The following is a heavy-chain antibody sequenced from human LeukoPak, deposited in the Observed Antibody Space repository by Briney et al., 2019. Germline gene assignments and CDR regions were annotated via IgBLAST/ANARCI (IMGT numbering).Heavy chain of an antibody. V-gene: IGHV1-2*02. J-gene: IGHJ4*02. CDR3: AREVLGYCSGGSCYGIDY. Sequence: ASVKVSCKASGYTFTGYYMHWVRQAPGQGLEWMGWINPNSGGTNYAQKFQGRVTMTRDTSISTAYMELSRLRSDDTAVYYCAREVLGYCSGGSCYGIDYWGQGTLVTVSS. CDR2: INPNSGGT. D-gene: IGHD2-15*01. CDR1: GYTFTGYY.